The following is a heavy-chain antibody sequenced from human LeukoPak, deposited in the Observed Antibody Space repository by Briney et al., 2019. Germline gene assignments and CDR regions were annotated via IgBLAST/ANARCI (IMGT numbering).Heavy chain of an antibody. D-gene: IGHD4-17*01. CDR1: GFSLSSGYF. CDR2: IYHNGVS. V-gene: IGHV4-38-2*02. CDR3: ARDQWATVTSLDDY. Sequence: SETLSLTCAASGFSLSSGYFWGWIRQPPGKGLEWIGSIYHNGVSYFNPSLKSRATISVDTSKNQFSLKLTSVTAADTAVYYCARDQWATVTSLDDYWGRGTLVTVSS. J-gene: IGHJ4*02.